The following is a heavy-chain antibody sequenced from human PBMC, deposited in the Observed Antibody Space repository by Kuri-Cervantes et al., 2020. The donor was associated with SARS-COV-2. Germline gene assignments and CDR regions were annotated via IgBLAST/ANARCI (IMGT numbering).Heavy chain of an antibody. D-gene: IGHD3-22*01. J-gene: IGHJ4*02. CDR2: IRSKAYGGTT. CDR1: GFTFGDYA. V-gene: IGHV3-49*04. Sequence: GGSLRLSCTASGFTFGDYAMSWVRQAPGKGLEWVGFIRSKAYGGTTEYAASVKGRFTISRDDSKSIAYQQMDSLKTEDTAVYYCTRDLRDYSNGYSNWGQGTLVTVSS. CDR3: TRDLRDYSNGYSN.